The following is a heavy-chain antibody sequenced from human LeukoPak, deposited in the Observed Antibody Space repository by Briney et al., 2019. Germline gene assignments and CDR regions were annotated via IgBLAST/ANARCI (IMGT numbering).Heavy chain of an antibody. D-gene: IGHD1-14*01. CDR2: IYYSGST. J-gene: IGHJ4*02. Sequence: PSETLSLTCTVSGGSISSYYWSWIRQPPGKGLGWIGYIYYSGSTNYNPSLKSRVTISVDTSKNQFSLKLSSVTAADTAVYYCAREGTRRTVDYWGQGTLVTVSS. CDR3: AREGTRRTVDY. CDR1: GGSISSYY. V-gene: IGHV4-59*01.